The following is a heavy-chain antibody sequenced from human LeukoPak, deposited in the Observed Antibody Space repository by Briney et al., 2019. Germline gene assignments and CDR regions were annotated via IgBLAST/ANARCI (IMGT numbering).Heavy chain of an antibody. CDR1: GFTFSSYA. J-gene: IGHJ3*02. Sequence: GGSLRLSCAASGFTFSSYAMSWVRQAPGKGLGWVSGISGSGGSTYYADSVKGGFTISRDNSKNTLYMQMNSLRAEDTAVYYCAKGREYCSGGSCTGGAFDIWGQGTMVTVSS. CDR3: AKGREYCSGGSCTGGAFDI. CDR2: ISGSGGST. D-gene: IGHD2-15*01. V-gene: IGHV3-23*01.